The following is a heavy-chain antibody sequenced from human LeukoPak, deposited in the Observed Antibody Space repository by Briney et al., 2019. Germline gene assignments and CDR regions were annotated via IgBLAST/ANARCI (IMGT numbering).Heavy chain of an antibody. D-gene: IGHD3-16*02. CDR3: ARGPNYVWGSYQYFDY. CDR1: GGSFSGYY. Sequence: SETLSLTCAVYGGSFSGYYWSWIRQPPGKGLEWIGEINHSGSTNYNPSLKSRVAISVDTSRNQYSLKLTSVTAADTAVYYCARGPNYVWGSYQYFDYWGQGTLVTVSS. CDR2: INHSGST. V-gene: IGHV4-34*01. J-gene: IGHJ4*02.